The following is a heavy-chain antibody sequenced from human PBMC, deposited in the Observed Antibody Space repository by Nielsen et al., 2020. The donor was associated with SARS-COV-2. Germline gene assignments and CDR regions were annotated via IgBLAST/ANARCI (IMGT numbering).Heavy chain of an antibody. CDR2: ISYDGSTK. Sequence: VRQMPGKGLEWVAVISYDGSTKYYADSVKGRFTISRDNSKNTLYLQMNSLRPEDTAVYSCARDGYCSSTNCFGGGYYFDFWGQGTLVTVSS. D-gene: IGHD2-2*03. CDR3: ARDGYCSSTNCFGGGYYFDF. V-gene: IGHV3-30*04. J-gene: IGHJ4*02.